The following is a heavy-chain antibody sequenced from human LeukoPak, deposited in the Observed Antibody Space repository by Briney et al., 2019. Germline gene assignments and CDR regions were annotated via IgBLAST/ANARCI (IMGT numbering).Heavy chain of an antibody. D-gene: IGHD3-10*01. CDR1: GGSISSGDYY. CDR2: INHSGST. Sequence: SETLSLTCTVSGGSISSGDYYWTWIRQPPGKGLEWIGEINHSGSTNYNPSLKSRVTISVDKSKNQFSLKLSSVTAADTAVYYCARVSTMVRGAYYYYGMDVWGQGTTVTVSS. J-gene: IGHJ6*02. V-gene: IGHV4-39*07. CDR3: ARVSTMVRGAYYYYGMDV.